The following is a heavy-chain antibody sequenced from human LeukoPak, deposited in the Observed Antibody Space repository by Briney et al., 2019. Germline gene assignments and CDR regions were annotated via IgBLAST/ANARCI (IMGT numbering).Heavy chain of an antibody. Sequence: PGGSLGLSCAASGFTFSSYEMNWVRQAPGKGLEWVSYISSSGSTIYYADSVKGRFTISRDNAKNSLYLQMNSLRAEDSAVYYCARDQAGRHSDYWGQGTLVTVSS. V-gene: IGHV3-48*03. J-gene: IGHJ4*02. CDR2: ISSSGSTI. CDR3: ARDQAGRHSDY. CDR1: GFTFSSYE. D-gene: IGHD6-13*01.